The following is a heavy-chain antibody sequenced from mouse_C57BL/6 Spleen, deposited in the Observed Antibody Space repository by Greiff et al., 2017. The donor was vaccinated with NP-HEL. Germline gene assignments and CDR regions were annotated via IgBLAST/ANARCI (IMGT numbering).Heavy chain of an antibody. V-gene: IGHV1-4*01. CDR1: GYTFTSYT. CDR3: ASRGYFDY. Sequence: QVQLQQSGAELARPGASVKMSCKASGYTFTSYTMHWVNQRPGQGLEWIGYINPSSGYTKYNQKFKDKATLTADKSSSTAYMQLSSLTAEDSAVYYCASRGYFDYWGQGTTLTVSS. J-gene: IGHJ2*01. CDR2: INPSSGYT.